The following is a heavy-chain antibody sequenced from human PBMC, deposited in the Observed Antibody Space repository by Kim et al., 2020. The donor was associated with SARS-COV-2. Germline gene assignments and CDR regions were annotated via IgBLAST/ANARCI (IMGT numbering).Heavy chain of an antibody. J-gene: IGHJ4*02. Sequence: SETLSLTCAVYGGSFSGYYWSWIRQPPGKGLEWIGEINHSGSTNYNPSLKSRVTISVDTSKNQFSLKLSSVTAADTAVYYCARGRYSSGWTRSSNFDYWGQGTLVTVSS. CDR2: INHSGST. V-gene: IGHV4-34*01. CDR1: GGSFSGYY. D-gene: IGHD6-19*01. CDR3: ARGRYSSGWTRSSNFDY.